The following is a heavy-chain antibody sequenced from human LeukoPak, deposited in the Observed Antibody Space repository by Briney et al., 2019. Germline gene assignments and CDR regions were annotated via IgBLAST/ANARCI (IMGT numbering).Heavy chain of an antibody. CDR3: ARVYGDYGYIVY. CDR1: GFTFSSYE. D-gene: IGHD4-17*01. V-gene: IGHV3-48*03. Sequence: GGSLRLSCAASGFTFSSYEMNWVRQAPGKGLEWVSYISSSGSTIYYADSVKGRFTISRDNAKNSLYLQMNSLRAEDTAVYYCARVYGDYGYIVYWGQGTLVTVSS. J-gene: IGHJ4*02. CDR2: ISSSGSTI.